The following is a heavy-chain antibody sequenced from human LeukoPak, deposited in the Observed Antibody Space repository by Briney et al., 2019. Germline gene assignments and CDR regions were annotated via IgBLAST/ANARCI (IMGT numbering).Heavy chain of an antibody. CDR1: GGSISSSGYY. J-gene: IGHJ5*02. CDR2: IYYSGST. D-gene: IGHD6-19*01. CDR3: ARSSGWYYWFDP. Sequence: SETLSLTCTVSGGSISSSGYYWGWIRQPPGKGLEWIGSIYYSGSTYYNPSLKSRVSLSVDTSKKQFSLKLRSVTAADTAVYYCARSSGWYYWFDPWGQGTLVTVSS. V-gene: IGHV4-39*01.